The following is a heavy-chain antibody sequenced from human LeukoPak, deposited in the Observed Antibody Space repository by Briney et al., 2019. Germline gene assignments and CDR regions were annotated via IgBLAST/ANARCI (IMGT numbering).Heavy chain of an antibody. J-gene: IGHJ4*02. CDR2: ISGSCGST. Sequence: GGPLRLSCASSGFTFSSYAMSWVRQAPGKGLEWGSAISGSCGSTYYADSLKGRFTTSRDHSKNTLYLQMNSLTAEDTAVYYCAKWSHYYDSSGYTKAHDYWGQGTLVTVSS. CDR1: GFTFSSYA. D-gene: IGHD3-22*01. CDR3: AKWSHYYDSSGYTKAHDY. V-gene: IGHV3-23*01.